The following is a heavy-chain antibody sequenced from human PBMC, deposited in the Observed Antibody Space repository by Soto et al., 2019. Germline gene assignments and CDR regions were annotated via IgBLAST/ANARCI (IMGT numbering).Heavy chain of an antibody. CDR1: GYNFANYY. J-gene: IGHJ4*02. Sequence: QVQLVQSGAEVKKPGASVKVFCMASGYNFANYYMHWVRQAPGQGPEWMGIIDPDGGSTSYAQKFQGRVSMTSDTSTSKIYMELSSLRSEDTAVYYCASLIGVDVLRDYWGQGTLVTVSS. CDR2: IDPDGGST. CDR3: ASLIGVDVLRDY. D-gene: IGHD3-3*01. V-gene: IGHV1-46*01.